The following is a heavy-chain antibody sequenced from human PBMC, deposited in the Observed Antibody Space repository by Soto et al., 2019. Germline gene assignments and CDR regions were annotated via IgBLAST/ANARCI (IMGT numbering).Heavy chain of an antibody. Sequence: PSETLSHTCTVSCDSIARGGYYRTRNHQHPGKGLEWIGYIYYSGDTSYNPSLKSRVTMSVDTSKNQVSLMLSSATAADTAVYYCASAVFGAYAGPTAYYYYMDVWGKGTTVTVSS. CDR1: CDSIARGGYY. D-gene: IGHD3-3*01. CDR2: IYYSGDT. J-gene: IGHJ6*03. V-gene: IGHV4-31*03. CDR3: ASAVFGAYAGPTAYYYYMDV.